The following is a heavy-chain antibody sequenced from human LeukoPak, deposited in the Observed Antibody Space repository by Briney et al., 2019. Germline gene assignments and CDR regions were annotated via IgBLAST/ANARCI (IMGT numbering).Heavy chain of an antibody. J-gene: IGHJ4*02. CDR2: ISSSSSYI. Sequence: GGSLRLSCAASGFTFSSYSMNWVRQAPGKGLEWVSSISSSSSYIYYADSVKGRFTISRDNAKNSLYLQMNSLRAEDTAVYYCARDGHSSSSPYDYWGQGTLVTVSS. CDR3: ARDGHSSSSPYDY. V-gene: IGHV3-21*01. CDR1: GFTFSSYS. D-gene: IGHD6-6*01.